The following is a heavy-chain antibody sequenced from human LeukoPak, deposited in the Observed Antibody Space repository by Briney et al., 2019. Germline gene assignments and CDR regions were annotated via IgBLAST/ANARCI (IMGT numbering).Heavy chain of an antibody. CDR2: INHSGST. V-gene: IGHV4-34*01. J-gene: IGHJ3*02. Sequence: PSETLSLTCAVYGGSFSGYYWSWIRQPPGKGLEWIGEINHSGSTNYNPSLKSRVTISVDTSKNQFSMKLSSVTAADTAVYYCARDGLPSLYSSGWYGRGAPLVPDAFDIWGQGTMVTVSS. D-gene: IGHD6-19*01. CDR3: ARDGLPSLYSSGWYGRGAPLVPDAFDI. CDR1: GGSFSGYY.